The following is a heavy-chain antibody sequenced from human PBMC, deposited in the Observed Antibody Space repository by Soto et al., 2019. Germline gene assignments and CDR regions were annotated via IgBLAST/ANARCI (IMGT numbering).Heavy chain of an antibody. J-gene: IGHJ4*02. CDR1: GFTFSSYS. D-gene: IGHD3-3*01. V-gene: IGHV3-21*01. CDR3: ARDRLRFPEYYFDY. CDR2: ISSSSSYI. Sequence: PGGSLRLSCAASGFTFSSYSMNWVRQAPGKGLEWVSSISSSSSYIYYADSVKGRITISRDNAKNSLYLQMNSLRAEDTAVYYCARDRLRFPEYYFDYWGQGTLVTVSS.